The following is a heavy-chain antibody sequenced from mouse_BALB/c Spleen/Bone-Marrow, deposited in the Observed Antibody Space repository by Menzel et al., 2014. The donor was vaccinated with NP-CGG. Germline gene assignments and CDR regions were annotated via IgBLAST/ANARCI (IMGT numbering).Heavy chain of an antibody. CDR1: GYTFTSYW. CDR3: ARFPIYYVNYGAMDY. CDR2: IAPGSGST. J-gene: IGHJ4*01. D-gene: IGHD2-1*01. V-gene: IGHV1S41*01. Sequence: DLVKPGASVKLSCKASGYTFTSYWINWIKQRPGQGLEWIGRIAPGSGSTYYNEMFKGKATLTVDTSSSTAYIQLSSLSSEDPAVYFCARFPIYYVNYGAMDYWGQGTSVTVSS.